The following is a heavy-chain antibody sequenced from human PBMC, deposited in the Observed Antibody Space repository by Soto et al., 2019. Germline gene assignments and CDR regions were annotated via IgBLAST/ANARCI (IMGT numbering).Heavy chain of an antibody. J-gene: IGHJ6*03. CDR1: GGSFSGYY. D-gene: IGHD6-13*01. CDR3: ARGPPVIAAAGPYYYYYMDV. CDR2: SNHSGST. Sequence: QVQLQQWGAGLLKPSETLSLTCAVYGGSFSGYYWSWIRQPPGKGLEWIGESNHSGSTNYNPSLKSRVTISVDTSKNQFSLKLSSVTAADTAVYYCARGPPVIAAAGPYYYYYMDVWGKGTTVTVSS. V-gene: IGHV4-34*01.